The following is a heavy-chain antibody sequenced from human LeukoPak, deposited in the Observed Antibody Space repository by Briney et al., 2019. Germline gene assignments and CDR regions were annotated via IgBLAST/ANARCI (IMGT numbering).Heavy chain of an antibody. Sequence: GGSLRLSCAASGFTFSSYAMHWVRQAPGKGLEWVAVISYDGSNKYYADSVKGRFTISRDNSKNTLYLQMNSLRAEDTAVYYCARSSGWWSLDYWGQGTLVTVSS. CDR1: GFTFSSYA. J-gene: IGHJ4*02. CDR2: ISYDGSNK. CDR3: ARSSGWWSLDY. V-gene: IGHV3-30*07. D-gene: IGHD6-19*01.